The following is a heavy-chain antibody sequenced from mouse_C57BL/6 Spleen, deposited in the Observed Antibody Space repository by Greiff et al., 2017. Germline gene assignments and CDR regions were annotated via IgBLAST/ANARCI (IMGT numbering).Heavy chain of an antibody. CDR3: ARGDYSNYEGFAY. D-gene: IGHD2-5*01. CDR2: IYPSDSET. CDR1: GYTFTSYW. Sequence: QVQLQQPGAELVRPGSSVNLSCKASGYTFTSYWMDWVKQRPGQGLEWIGNIYPSDSETHYNQKFKDKATLTVDKSSSTAYMQLSSLTSEDSAVYYCARGDYSNYEGFAYWGQGTLVTVSA. J-gene: IGHJ3*01. V-gene: IGHV1-61*01.